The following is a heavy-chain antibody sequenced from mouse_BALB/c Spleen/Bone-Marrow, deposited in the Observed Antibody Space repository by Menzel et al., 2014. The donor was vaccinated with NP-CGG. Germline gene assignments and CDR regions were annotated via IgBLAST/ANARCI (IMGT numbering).Heavy chain of an antibody. CDR1: GFTFXDYY. D-gene: IGHD1-1*01. J-gene: IGHJ3*01. CDR3: ANYYGSTWFAY. V-gene: IGHV5-4*02. Sequence: DVMLVESGGGLVKPGGSLKLSCAASGFTFXDYYMYWVRQTPEKRLEWVATISDGGSYTYYPDSVKGRFTISRDNAKNNLYLQMSSLKSEDTAMYYCANYYGSTWFAYWGQGLWSLSLQ. CDR2: ISDGGSYT.